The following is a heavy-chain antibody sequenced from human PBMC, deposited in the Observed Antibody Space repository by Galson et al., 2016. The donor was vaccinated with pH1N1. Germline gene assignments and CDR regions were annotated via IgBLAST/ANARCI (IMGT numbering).Heavy chain of an antibody. D-gene: IGHD5-12*01. Sequence: SVKVSCKASGYTLIDHYIHWVRQAPGQGLEWMGWMNPNTGGTNYAQKFQGRVTMTRDTSISTAYMELTRLRSDDTAVYYCAGEGVATTVDFWGQGTQVTVSS. CDR2: MNPNTGGT. CDR3: AGEGVATTVDF. J-gene: IGHJ4*02. CDR1: GYTLIDHY. V-gene: IGHV1-2*02.